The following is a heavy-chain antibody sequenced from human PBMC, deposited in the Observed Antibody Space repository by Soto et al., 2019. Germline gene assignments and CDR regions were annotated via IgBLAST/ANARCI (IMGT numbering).Heavy chain of an antibody. D-gene: IGHD5-18*01. Sequence: QVQLVESGGGVVQPGRSLRLSCAASGFTFSSYGMHWVRQAPGKGLEWVAVISYDGSNKYYADSVKGRFTISRDNSKNTLYLQMNSLRAEDTAVYYCAKDLRGYSYEGGMDVWGQGTKVTVSS. CDR1: GFTFSSYG. CDR3: AKDLRGYSYEGGMDV. J-gene: IGHJ6*02. V-gene: IGHV3-30*18. CDR2: ISYDGSNK.